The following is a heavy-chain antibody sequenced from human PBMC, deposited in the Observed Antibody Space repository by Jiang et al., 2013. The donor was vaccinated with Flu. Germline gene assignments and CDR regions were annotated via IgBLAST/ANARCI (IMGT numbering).Heavy chain of an antibody. V-gene: IGHV3-73*02. CDR1: GLTFSGSA. Sequence: LVESGGGLVQPGGSLKLSCAASGLTFSGSAMHWVRQASGKGLEWVGRIRSKANSYATAYAASVKGRFTISRDDSKNTAYLQMNSLKTEDTAVYYCTTPGYYDSSGYRYFDYWGQGTLVTVSS. D-gene: IGHD3-22*01. CDR3: TTPGYYDSSGYRYFDY. J-gene: IGHJ4*02. CDR2: IRSKANSYAT.